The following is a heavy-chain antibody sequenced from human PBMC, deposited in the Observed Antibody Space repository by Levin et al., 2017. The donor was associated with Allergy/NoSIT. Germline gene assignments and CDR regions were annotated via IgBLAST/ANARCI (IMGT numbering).Heavy chain of an antibody. V-gene: IGHV1-24*01. CDR2: FDPEDGET. D-gene: IGHD3-10*01. CDR1: GYTLTELS. Sequence: GESLKISCKVSGYTLTELSMHWVRQAPGKGLEWMGGFDPEDGETIYAQKFQGRVTMTEDTSTDTAYMELSSLRSEDTAVYYCATEKGITMVRGVGSFDYWGQGTLVTVSS. CDR3: ATEKGITMVRGVGSFDY. J-gene: IGHJ4*02.